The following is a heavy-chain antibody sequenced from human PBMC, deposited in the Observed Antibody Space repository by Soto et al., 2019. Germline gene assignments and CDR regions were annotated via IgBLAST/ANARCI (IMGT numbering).Heavy chain of an antibody. J-gene: IGHJ2*01. CDR3: TRDSASYSSSSGSYWYFDL. CDR1: GFTFSSYS. CDR2: ISSGSATI. D-gene: IGHD6-6*01. Sequence: EVQLVESGGALVQPGGSLRLSCAASGFTFSSYSMNWVRQAPGKGLEWVSYISSGSATIYYADSVKGRFTISRDNGKNSLYLQMNSLRDEDTAVYYCTRDSASYSSSSGSYWYFDLWGRGTLFSVSS. V-gene: IGHV3-48*02.